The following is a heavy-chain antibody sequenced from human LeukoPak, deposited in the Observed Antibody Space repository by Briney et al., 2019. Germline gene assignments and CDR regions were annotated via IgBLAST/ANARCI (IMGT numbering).Heavy chain of an antibody. CDR1: GFTFSSYA. V-gene: IGHV3-23*01. CDR3: AKGREGSLPYYFDY. Sequence: GALRLSCAASGFTFSSYAMSGVRQAPGKGLEWGSAISGSGGGTYYADSVKGRFTISRDNSKNTLYLQMNSLRAEDTAVYYCAKGREGSLPYYFDYWGQGTMVTVSS. D-gene: IGHD3-10*01. CDR2: ISGSGGGT. J-gene: IGHJ4*02.